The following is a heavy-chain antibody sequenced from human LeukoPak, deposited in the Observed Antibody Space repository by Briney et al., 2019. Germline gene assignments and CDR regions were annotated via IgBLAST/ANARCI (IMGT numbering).Heavy chain of an antibody. CDR3: AIAVAGTIDY. Sequence: SETLSLTCAASGYSISSGYYWGWIRQPPGKGLEWIGSIYHSGSTYYNPSLKSRVTISVDTSKNQFSLKLSSVTAADTAVYYCAIAVAGTIDYWGQGTLVTVSS. CDR2: IYHSGST. D-gene: IGHD6-19*01. J-gene: IGHJ4*02. CDR1: GYSISSGYY. V-gene: IGHV4-38-2*01.